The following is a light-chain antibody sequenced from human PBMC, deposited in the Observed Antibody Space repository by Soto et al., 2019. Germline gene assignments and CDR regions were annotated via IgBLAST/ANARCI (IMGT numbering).Light chain of an antibody. Sequence: SYELTQPPSVSVSPGQTASITCSGDKSGDKYACWYQQKPGQSPVLVIYQDSKRPSGIPERFSGSNSGNTATLTISGTQAMDEADYYCQAWDSSTVGFGGGTKLTVL. CDR2: QDS. CDR3: QAWDSSTVG. V-gene: IGLV3-1*01. J-gene: IGLJ2*01. CDR1: KSGDKY.